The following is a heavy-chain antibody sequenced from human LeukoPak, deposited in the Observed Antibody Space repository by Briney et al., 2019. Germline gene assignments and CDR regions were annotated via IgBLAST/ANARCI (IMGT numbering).Heavy chain of an antibody. CDR3: ATGLLRFDYGDYADY. D-gene: IGHD4-17*01. V-gene: IGHV4-4*02. Sequence: SGTLSLTCAVSGGSISSSNWWSWVRQPPGKGLEWIGEIYHSGSTNYNPSLKSRVTISVDKSKNQFSLKLSSVTAADTAVYYCATGLLRFDYGDYADYWGQGTLVTVSS. CDR1: GGSISSSNW. J-gene: IGHJ4*02. CDR2: IYHSGST.